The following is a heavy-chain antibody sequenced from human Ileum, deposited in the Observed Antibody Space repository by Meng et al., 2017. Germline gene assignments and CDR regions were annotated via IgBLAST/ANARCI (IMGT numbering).Heavy chain of an antibody. CDR1: GFTFSDYF. Sequence: QLQLVDSGGGVVQHGRSLRLSCAASGFTFSDYFMSWIRQAPGKGLEWVSYMSGSGTTINYADSVKGRFTISRDNAKNSLYLQMNSLRAEDTAVHYCARGRLGADWGQGTLVTVSS. J-gene: IGHJ4*02. CDR2: MSGSGTTI. CDR3: ARGRLGAD. V-gene: IGHV3-11*01. D-gene: IGHD3-10*01.